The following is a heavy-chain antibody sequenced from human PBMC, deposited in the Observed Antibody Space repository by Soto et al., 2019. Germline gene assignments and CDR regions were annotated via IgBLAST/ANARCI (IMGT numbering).Heavy chain of an antibody. CDR3: ARDLSAAVVVPAALSS. CDR2: ISSTSSDI. Sequence: EVQLVESGGGLVKPGGSLSLSCEVSGFTFRSYSMNWVRQAPGKGLEWVSCISSTSSDIHYADSVKGRFTISRDNAKNSLHLQMDSLRAEDTAVYYYARDLSAAVVVPAALSSWGQGTLVTVSS. D-gene: IGHD2-2*01. CDR1: GFTFRSYS. V-gene: IGHV3-21*05. J-gene: IGHJ5*02.